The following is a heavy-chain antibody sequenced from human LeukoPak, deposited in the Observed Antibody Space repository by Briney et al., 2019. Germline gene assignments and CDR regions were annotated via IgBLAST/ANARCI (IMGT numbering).Heavy chain of an antibody. CDR3: ARGPYTSGYFGY. CDR1: GYTFTSYY. V-gene: IGHV1-46*01. CDR2: ISPSGIGT. Sequence: ASVKVSCKASGYTFTSYYIHWVRQAPGQGLEWMGIISPSGIGTSYAQSFQGRVTMTTDMSTNTVYMELNSLRSDDTAVYYCARGPYTSGYFGYWGQGTLVTVSS. J-gene: IGHJ4*02. D-gene: IGHD2-2*01.